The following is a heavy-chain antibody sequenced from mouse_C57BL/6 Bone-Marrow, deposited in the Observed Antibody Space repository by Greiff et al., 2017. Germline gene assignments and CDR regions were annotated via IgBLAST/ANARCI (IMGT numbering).Heavy chain of an antibody. CDR1: GFSLTSYG. CDR2: IWSGGST. J-gene: IGHJ3*01. CDR3: ARNDGYYGAY. D-gene: IGHD2-3*01. Sequence: VMLVESGPGLVQPSQSLSITCTVSGFSLTSYGVHWVRQSPGKGLEWLGVIWSGGSTDYNAAFISRLSISKDNSKSQVFFKMNSLQADDTAIYYCARNDGYYGAYWGQGTLVTVSA. V-gene: IGHV2-2*01.